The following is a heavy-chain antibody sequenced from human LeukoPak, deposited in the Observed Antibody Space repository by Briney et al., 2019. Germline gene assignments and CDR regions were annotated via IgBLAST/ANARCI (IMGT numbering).Heavy chain of an antibody. Sequence: SETLSLTCTVSGGSISSYYWSWIRQPPGKGLEWIGNIYYSGSTNYNPSLKSRVTISVDTSKNQFSLKLSSVTAADTAVYYCARSGDGDYGDFGWFDPWGQGTLVTVSS. J-gene: IGHJ5*02. CDR1: GGSISSYY. CDR2: IYYSGST. D-gene: IGHD4-17*01. V-gene: IGHV4-59*08. CDR3: ARSGDGDYGDFGWFDP.